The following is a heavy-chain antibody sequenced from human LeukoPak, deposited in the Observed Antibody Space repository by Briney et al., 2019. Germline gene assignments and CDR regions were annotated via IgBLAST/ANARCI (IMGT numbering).Heavy chain of an antibody. CDR3: ARDSLAVASDAFDI. CDR2: ISSSSSTI. Sequence: GGSLRLSCAASGFTFSSYSMNWVRQAPGKGLEWVSFISSSSSTIYYADSVKGRFTISRDNAKNSLYLQMNSLRDEDTAVYYCARDSLAVASDAFDIWGQGTMVTVSS. D-gene: IGHD6-19*01. V-gene: IGHV3-48*02. CDR1: GFTFSSYS. J-gene: IGHJ3*02.